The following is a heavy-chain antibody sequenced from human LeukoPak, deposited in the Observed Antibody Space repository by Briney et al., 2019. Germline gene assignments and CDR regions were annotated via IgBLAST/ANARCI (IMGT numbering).Heavy chain of an antibody. CDR1: GFTFSSYW. D-gene: IGHD3-22*01. CDR3: ARDRDDDSSGYYQLTLFDY. CDR2: IKQDGSEK. V-gene: IGHV3-7*01. Sequence: GGSLRLSCAASGFTFSSYWTSWVRQAPGKGLEWVANIKQDGSEKYYVDSVKGRFTISRDNAKNSLYLQMNSLRAEDTAVYYCARDRDDDSSGYYQLTLFDYWGQGTLVTVSS. J-gene: IGHJ4*02.